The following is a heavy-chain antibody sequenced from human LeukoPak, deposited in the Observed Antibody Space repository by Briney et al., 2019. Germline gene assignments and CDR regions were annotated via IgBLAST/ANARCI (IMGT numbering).Heavy chain of an antibody. CDR3: ARGQYYYDSSGAYYFDY. CDR1: GYTFTSYG. J-gene: IGHJ4*02. V-gene: IGHV1-18*01. CDR2: ISAYNGNT. D-gene: IGHD3-22*01. Sequence: ASVKVSCKASGYTFTSYGISWVRQAPGQGLEWMGWISAYNGNTNYAQKLQGRVTMTTDTSTSTAYMELRSLRSDDTAVYHCARGQYYYDSSGAYYFDYWGQGTLVTVSS.